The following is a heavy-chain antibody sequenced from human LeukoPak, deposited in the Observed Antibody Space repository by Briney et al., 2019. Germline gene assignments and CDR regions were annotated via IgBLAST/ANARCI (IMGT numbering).Heavy chain of an antibody. V-gene: IGHV4-59*01. Sequence: SETLSLTCTVSDDSMSTYYWSWIRQPPGEGLEWIGFISYNRSTNHNPSLKSRVTISLDTPQNQFSLRLSSVTAADTAVYYCAREVGCSGGTCSPFDYWGQGILVTVSS. CDR2: ISYNRST. D-gene: IGHD2-15*01. CDR3: AREVGCSGGTCSPFDY. CDR1: DDSMSTYY. J-gene: IGHJ4*02.